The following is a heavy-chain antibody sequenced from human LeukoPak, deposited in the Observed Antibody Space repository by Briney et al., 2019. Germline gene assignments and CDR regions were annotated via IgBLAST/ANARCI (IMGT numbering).Heavy chain of an antibody. CDR1: GFTFSSYS. Sequence: GGSLRLSCAASGFTFSSYSMNWVRQAPGKGLEWVSSISSSSSYIYYADSVKGRFTISRDNAKNSLYLQMNSLRAEDTAVYYCAKVGVATVTTRYYFDYWGQGTLVTVSS. V-gene: IGHV3-21*01. CDR2: ISSSSSYI. J-gene: IGHJ4*02. CDR3: AKVGVATVTTRYYFDY. D-gene: IGHD4-11*01.